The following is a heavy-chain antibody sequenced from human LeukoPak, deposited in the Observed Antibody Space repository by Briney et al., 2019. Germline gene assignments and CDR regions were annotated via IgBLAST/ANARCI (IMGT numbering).Heavy chain of an antibody. CDR3: ARGRYLDPLDS. Sequence: SETLSLTCTVSGGSISTYYWNWIRQPPGKGLEWIGYVYHSGSTDYNPSLKSRVTISVDTSKNQFSLKLSSVTAADTAVYYRARGRYLDPLDSWGQGTLVTVSS. CDR2: VYHSGST. CDR1: GGSISTYY. D-gene: IGHD3-9*01. J-gene: IGHJ4*02. V-gene: IGHV4-59*01.